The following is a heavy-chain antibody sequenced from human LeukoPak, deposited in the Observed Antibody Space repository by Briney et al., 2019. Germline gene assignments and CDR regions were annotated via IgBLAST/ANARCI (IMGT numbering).Heavy chain of an antibody. J-gene: IGHJ2*01. Sequence: GESLKISCKGSGYVFTSYWIGWVRHMPGKGLEWMGIIYPGDSDTRYSPSFLGQVTISADKSISTAYLQWSSLKASDSAMYYCARRLDYWYFDLWGRGTLVTVSS. V-gene: IGHV5-51*01. CDR1: GYVFTSYW. CDR3: ARRLDYWYFDL. D-gene: IGHD1-1*01. CDR2: IYPGDSDT.